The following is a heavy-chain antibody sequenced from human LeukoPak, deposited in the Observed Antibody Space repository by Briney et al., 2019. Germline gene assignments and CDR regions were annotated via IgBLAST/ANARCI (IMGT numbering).Heavy chain of an antibody. D-gene: IGHD5-18*01. CDR2: ISAYNGNT. V-gene: IGHV1-18*01. Sequence: ASVKASCKASGYTFTSYGISGVRQAPGQGLEWMGGISAYNGNTNYAQKLQGRVTMTTDTSTSTAYMELRSLRSDDTAVYYCARETDGYGYGDPTFDYWGQGTLVTVSS. CDR3: ARETDGYGYGDPTFDY. J-gene: IGHJ4*02. CDR1: GYTFTSYG.